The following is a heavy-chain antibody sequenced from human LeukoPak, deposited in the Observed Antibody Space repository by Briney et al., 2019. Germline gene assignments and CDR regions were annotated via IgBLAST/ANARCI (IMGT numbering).Heavy chain of an antibody. CDR3: ATSYGSGSYGH. CDR2: IYSGGST. CDR1: GFTVSSNY. Sequence: GGSLRLSCAASGFTVSSNYMSWVRQAPGKGLEWVSVIYSGGSTYYADSVKGRFTISRDNSKNTLYLQMNSLSTEDTAVYYCATSYGSGSYGHWGQGTLVTVSS. V-gene: IGHV3-53*01. J-gene: IGHJ4*02. D-gene: IGHD3-10*01.